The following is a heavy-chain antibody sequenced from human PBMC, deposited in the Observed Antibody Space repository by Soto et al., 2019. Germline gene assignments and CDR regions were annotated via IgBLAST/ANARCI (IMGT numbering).Heavy chain of an antibody. D-gene: IGHD6-6*01. CDR1: GGSISSRSYY. Sequence: QLQLQESGPGLVKPSETLSLTCTVSGGSISSRSYYWGWIRQPPGKGLEWIGTISYSGSTYYNLSLRSRVTISVDTSKIQFSLKLSSVTAADTAVYYCARHNPYEYSSTSYFDFWGQGILVTVSS. V-gene: IGHV4-39*01. CDR2: ISYSGST. J-gene: IGHJ4*02. CDR3: ARHNPYEYSSTSYFDF.